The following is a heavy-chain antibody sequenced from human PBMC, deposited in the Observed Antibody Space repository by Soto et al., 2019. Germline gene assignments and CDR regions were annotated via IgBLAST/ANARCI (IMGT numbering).Heavy chain of an antibody. J-gene: IGHJ4*02. CDR1: GYTFTSYY. V-gene: IGHV1-46*01. D-gene: IGHD3-16*02. CDR2: INPSGGST. Sequence: DSGRVYCKASGYTFTSYYMHWVRQAPGQGLEWMGIINPSGGSTSYAQKFQGRVTMTRDTSTSTVYMELSSLRSEDTAVYYCARDEYRHDYVWGSYRFDYWGQGTLVTVSS. CDR3: ARDEYRHDYVWGSYRFDY.